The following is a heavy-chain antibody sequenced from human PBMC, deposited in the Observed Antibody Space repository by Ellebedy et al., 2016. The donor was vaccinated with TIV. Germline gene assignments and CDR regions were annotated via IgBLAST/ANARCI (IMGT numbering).Heavy chain of an antibody. CDR1: GGSISSGGYY. CDR3: ARGMSGYFDY. V-gene: IGHV4-31*03. J-gene: IGHJ4*02. D-gene: IGHD3-3*01. Sequence: MPSETLSLTCTVSGGSISSGGYYWSWIRQHPGKGLEWIGYIYYSGSTYYNPSLKSRVTISVDTSKNQFSLKLSSVTAADTAVYYCARGMSGYFDYWGQGTLVTVSS. CDR2: IYYSGST.